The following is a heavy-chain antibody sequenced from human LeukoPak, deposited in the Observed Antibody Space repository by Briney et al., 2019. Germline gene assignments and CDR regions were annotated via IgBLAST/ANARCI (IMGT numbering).Heavy chain of an antibody. V-gene: IGHV3-33*01. J-gene: IGHJ4*02. CDR3: ARDLEIGSSSYYFDY. CDR1: GFTFSTYG. D-gene: IGHD1-1*01. Sequence: GGSLRLSSAASGFTFSTYGIHWVRQAPGKGLEWVAIIWYDGSNKYYADSVRGRFTISRDNSKNTLYLQMNSLRAEDTAMYYCARDLEIGSSSYYFDYWGQGTLVTVSS. CDR2: IWYDGSNK.